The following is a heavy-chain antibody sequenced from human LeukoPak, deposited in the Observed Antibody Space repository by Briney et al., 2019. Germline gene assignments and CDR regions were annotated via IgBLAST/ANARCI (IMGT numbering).Heavy chain of an antibody. CDR2: IYTSGST. J-gene: IGHJ5*02. D-gene: IGHD6-19*01. CDR3: ARGGPAKQWWFDP. Sequence: SETLSLTCTVSGGSISSGSYYWSWIRQPAGKGLEWIGRIYTSGSTNYNPSLKSRVTISVDTSKNQFSLKLSSVTAADTAVYYCARGGPAKQWWFDPWGQGTLVTVSS. V-gene: IGHV4-61*02. CDR1: GGSISSGSYY.